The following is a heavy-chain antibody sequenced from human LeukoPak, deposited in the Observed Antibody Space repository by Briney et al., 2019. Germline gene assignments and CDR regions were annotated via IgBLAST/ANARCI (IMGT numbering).Heavy chain of an antibody. CDR2: IYNGGTT. Sequence: GSLRLSCAASGFPVSDNYMTWVRQAPGKGLEWVSVIYNGGTTKYADSVKGRFIISRDNSRNMLYLQMNSLRVEDTAVYYCARWPTMGGRWGQGTLVTVSS. CDR3: ARWPTMGGR. V-gene: IGHV3-66*01. CDR1: GFPVSDNY. J-gene: IGHJ4*02. D-gene: IGHD3-16*01.